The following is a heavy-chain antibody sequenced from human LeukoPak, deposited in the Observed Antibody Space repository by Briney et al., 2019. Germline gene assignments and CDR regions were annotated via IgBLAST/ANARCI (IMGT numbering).Heavy chain of an antibody. D-gene: IGHD4-17*01. CDR3: ARDGGYGDYGPDAFDI. V-gene: IGHV1-2*02. J-gene: IGHJ3*02. CDR2: INPNSGGT. Sequence: ASVKVSCKASGYTFTGYYMHWVRQAPGQGLEWVGWINPNSGGTNYAQKFQGRVTMTRDTSISTAYMELSRLRSDDTAVYYCARDGGYGDYGPDAFDIWGQGTMVTVSS. CDR1: GYTFTGYY.